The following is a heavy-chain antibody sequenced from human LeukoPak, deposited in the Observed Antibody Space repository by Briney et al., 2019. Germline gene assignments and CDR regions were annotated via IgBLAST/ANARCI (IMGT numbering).Heavy chain of an antibody. Sequence: SETLSLTCTVSGGSISSSSYYWGWIRQPPGKGLEWIGSIYYSGSTYYNPSLKSRVTMSVDTSKNQFSLKLSSVTAADTAVYYCAREGNGGNSPRLYYGMDVWGQGTTVTVSS. CDR2: IYYSGST. CDR3: AREGNGGNSPRLYYGMDV. V-gene: IGHV4-39*07. D-gene: IGHD2-21*02. J-gene: IGHJ6*02. CDR1: GGSISSSSYY.